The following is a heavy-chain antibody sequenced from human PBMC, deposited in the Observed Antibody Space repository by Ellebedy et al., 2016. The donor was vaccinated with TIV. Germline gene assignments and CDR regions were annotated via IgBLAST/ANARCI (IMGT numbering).Heavy chain of an antibody. CDR1: GGSIGPYY. Sequence: MPSETLSLTYTVSGGSIGPYYWSWIRQPPGKGLEWIGYIYYSGSTNYNPSLKSRVTISVDTSKTHFSLNLSSVTAADTAVYYCARGSMVRGIIIPFDYWGPGTLVTVSS. D-gene: IGHD3-10*01. V-gene: IGHV4-59*01. CDR2: IYYSGST. CDR3: ARGSMVRGIIIPFDY. J-gene: IGHJ4*02.